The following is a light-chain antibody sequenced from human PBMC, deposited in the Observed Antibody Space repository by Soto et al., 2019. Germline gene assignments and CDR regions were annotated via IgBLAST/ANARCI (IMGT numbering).Light chain of an antibody. Sequence: QSVLTQPPSASGTPGQRVTISCSGSSSNIGSNTVIWYQQLPGTAPKLLIYSNDQRPSGIPDRFSGSKSGTSASLAISGLQSEDEADYHCAAWDDSLNGGVFGGGTKLTVL. V-gene: IGLV1-44*01. CDR3: AAWDDSLNGGV. CDR1: SSNIGSNT. CDR2: SND. J-gene: IGLJ2*01.